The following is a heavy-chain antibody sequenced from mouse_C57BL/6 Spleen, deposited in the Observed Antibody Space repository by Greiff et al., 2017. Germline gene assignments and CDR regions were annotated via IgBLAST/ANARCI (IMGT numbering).Heavy chain of an antibody. CDR1: GYTFTSYW. CDR2: IHPNSGST. Sequence: QVQLQQPGAELVKPGASVKLSCKASGYTFTSYWMHWVKQRPGQGLEWIGMIHPNSGSTNYNEKFKSKATLTVDKSSSTAYMQLSSLTSEDSAVYYCYYSNSYYAMDYWGQGTSVTVSS. V-gene: IGHV1-64*01. J-gene: IGHJ4*01. CDR3: YYSNSYYAMDY. D-gene: IGHD2-5*01.